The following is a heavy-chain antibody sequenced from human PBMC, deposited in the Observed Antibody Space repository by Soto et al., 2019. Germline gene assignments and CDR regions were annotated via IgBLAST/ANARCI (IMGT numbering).Heavy chain of an antibody. J-gene: IGHJ4*02. V-gene: IGHV1-69*04. CDR1: GGTFSSYT. CDR2: IIPILGIA. CDR3: ARDSMYNWIDY. D-gene: IGHD1-20*01. Sequence: ASVKVSCKASGGTFSSYTISWVRQAPGQGLEWMGRIIPILGIANYAQKFQGRVTITADKSTSTAYMELSSLRSEDTAVYDGARDSMYNWIDYWGQGTLVTVSS.